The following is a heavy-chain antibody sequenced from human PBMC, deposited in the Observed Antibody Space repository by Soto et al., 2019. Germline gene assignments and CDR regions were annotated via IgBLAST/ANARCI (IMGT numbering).Heavy chain of an antibody. CDR3: ARGYRYYYDSSGYPN. J-gene: IGHJ4*02. CDR2: INAGNGNT. CDR1: GYTFTSYG. Sequence: ASVKVSCKASGYTFTSYGISWVRQAPGQGLEWMGWINAGNGNTKYSQKFQGRVTITRDTSASTAYMELSSLRSEDTAVYYCARGYRYYYDSSGYPNWGQGTLVTVSS. V-gene: IGHV1-3*01. D-gene: IGHD3-22*01.